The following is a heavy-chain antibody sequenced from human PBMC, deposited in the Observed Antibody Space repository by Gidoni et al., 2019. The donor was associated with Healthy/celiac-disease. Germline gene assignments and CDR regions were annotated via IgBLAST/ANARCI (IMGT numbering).Heavy chain of an antibody. D-gene: IGHD4-4*01. V-gene: IGHV3-9*01. Sequence: EVQLVESGGGLVQPGRSLRLSCAASGFTFDDYAMHWVRQAPGKGLEWVSGISWNSGSIGYADSVKGRFTISRDNAKNSLYLQMNSLRAEDTALYYCAKGGSYSKWGQGTLVTVSS. J-gene: IGHJ4*02. CDR3: AKGGSYSK. CDR2: ISWNSGSI. CDR1: GFTFDDYA.